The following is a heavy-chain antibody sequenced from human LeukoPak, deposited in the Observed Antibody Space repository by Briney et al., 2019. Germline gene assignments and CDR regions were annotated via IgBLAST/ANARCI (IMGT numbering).Heavy chain of an antibody. J-gene: IGHJ6*03. Sequence: ASVKVSCKASGYTFTSYGISWVRQAPGQGLEWMGCISAYKDNTNYAQKFQGRVTMTTYTSTSTAYMELRSLRSDDTAVYYCARGPGGRSGYYPLEDNYYYYYMDVWGKGTTVTVSS. CDR2: ISAYKDNT. CDR3: ARGPGGRSGYYPLEDNYYYYYMDV. CDR1: GYTFTSYG. V-gene: IGHV1-18*01. D-gene: IGHD3-22*01.